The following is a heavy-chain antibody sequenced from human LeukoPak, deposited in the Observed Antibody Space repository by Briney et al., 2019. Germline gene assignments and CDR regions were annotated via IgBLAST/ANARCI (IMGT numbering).Heavy chain of an antibody. CDR3: ARDKGATELGF. D-gene: IGHD1-26*01. CDR1: DGSISSRNYY. V-gene: IGHV4-39*07. CDR2: IYYSGNT. J-gene: IGHJ4*02. Sequence: SETLSLTCTVSDGSISSRNYYWGWIRQPPGRGLEWIGSIYYSGNTYYNPSLRSRVTISIDTSKNQFSLKLSSVTAADTAIYYCARDKGATELGFWGQGTLVTVSS.